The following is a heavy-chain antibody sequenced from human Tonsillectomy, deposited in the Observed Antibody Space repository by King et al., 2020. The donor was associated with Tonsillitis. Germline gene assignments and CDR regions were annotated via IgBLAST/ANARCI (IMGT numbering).Heavy chain of an antibody. V-gene: IGHV3-30*04. CDR3: AKGGVPFNFDNTGPEHFDF. D-gene: IGHD3-22*01. J-gene: IGHJ4*02. Sequence: VQLVESGGGVVQPGRSLRLSCAASGFSFGTYAMHWVRQAPGRGLEWVSLISYNGVSTYYSDSLKGRFTISRENSRNIVYLQINSLTTDDTAMYFCAKGGVPFNFDNTGPEHFDFWGRGTLVTISS. CDR2: ISYNGVST. CDR1: GFSFGTYA.